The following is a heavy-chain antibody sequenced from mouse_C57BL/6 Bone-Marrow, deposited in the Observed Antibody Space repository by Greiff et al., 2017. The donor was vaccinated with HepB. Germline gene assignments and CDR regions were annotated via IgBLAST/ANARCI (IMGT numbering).Heavy chain of an antibody. V-gene: IGHV1-76*01. Sequence: VKLQESGAELVRPGASVKLSCKASGYTFTDYYINWVKQRPGQGLEWIARIYPGSGNTYYNEKFKGKATLTAEKSSSTAYMQLSSLTSEDSAVYFCARDDYGEGCYGLLGSRNLRGAMDYWGQGTSVTVSS. CDR1: GYTFTDYY. CDR3: ARDDYGEGCYGLLGSRNLRGAMDY. J-gene: IGHJ4*01. CDR2: IYPGSGNT. D-gene: IGHD2-4*01.